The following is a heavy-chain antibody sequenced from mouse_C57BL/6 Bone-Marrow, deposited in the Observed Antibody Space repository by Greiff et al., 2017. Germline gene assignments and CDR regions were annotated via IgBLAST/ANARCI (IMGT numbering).Heavy chain of an antibody. J-gene: IGHJ4*01. CDR2: IHPNSGST. V-gene: IGHV1-64*01. CDR1: GYTFTSYW. D-gene: IGHD2-1*01. CDR3: AFYYDYYAMDY. Sequence: QVQLQQPGAELVKPGASVKLSCKASGYTFTSYWMHWVKQRPGQGLEWIGMIHPNSGSTNYNEKFKSKATLTVDKSSSTAYIQLSSLTSEDSAVYYCAFYYDYYAMDYWGQGTSVTVSS.